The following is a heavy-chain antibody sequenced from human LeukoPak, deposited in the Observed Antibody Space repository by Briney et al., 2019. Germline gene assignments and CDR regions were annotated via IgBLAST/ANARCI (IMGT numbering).Heavy chain of an antibody. J-gene: IGHJ6*02. V-gene: IGHV3-7*03. CDR2: ANRDGSET. CDR3: ARNNGMDV. Sequence: GGSLRLSCAASGFALSSQWMTWVRQVPGRGPEWVANANRDGSETYYLDSVKGRFTISKDNAKNSLYLQMNSLRAEDTALYHCARNNGMDVWGQGTTVIVSS. CDR1: GFALSSQW.